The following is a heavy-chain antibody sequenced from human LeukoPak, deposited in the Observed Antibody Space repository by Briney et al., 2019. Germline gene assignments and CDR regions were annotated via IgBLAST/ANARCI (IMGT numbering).Heavy chain of an antibody. CDR1: GGSFSGYY. V-gene: IGHV4-34*01. CDR3: ARLSVDHNAFDI. Sequence: SETLPLTCAVYGGSFSGYYWSWIRQPPGKGLEWIGEINHSGSTNYNPSLKSRVTISVDTSKNQFSLKLSSVTAADTAVYYCARLSVDHNAFDIWGQGTMVTVSS. J-gene: IGHJ3*02. CDR2: INHSGST. D-gene: IGHD1-14*01.